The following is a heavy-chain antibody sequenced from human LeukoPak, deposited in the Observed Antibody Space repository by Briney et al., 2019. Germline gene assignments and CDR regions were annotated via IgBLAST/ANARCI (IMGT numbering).Heavy chain of an antibody. Sequence: SETLSLTCAVSGGSISSSNWWSWVRQPPGKGLEWIGEINHSGSTNYNPSLKSRVTISVDTSKNQFSLKLSSVTAADTAVYYCARHRDMYYYGSGSYYYWGQGTLVTVSS. V-gene: IGHV4-4*02. CDR3: ARHRDMYYYGSGSYYY. CDR2: INHSGST. D-gene: IGHD3-10*01. CDR1: GGSISSSNW. J-gene: IGHJ4*02.